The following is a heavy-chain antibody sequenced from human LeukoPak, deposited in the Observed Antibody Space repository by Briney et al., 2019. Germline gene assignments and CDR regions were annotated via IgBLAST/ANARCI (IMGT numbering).Heavy chain of an antibody. Sequence: ASVKVSCKVSGGTFSYAISWVRQAPGQGLEWMGGNIPIFGTTDCAQNFQGRVTFTTDESTSTAYMELSSLRSEDTAVYYCARGAWGYNYGYHNYWGQGTLVTVSS. J-gene: IGHJ4*02. CDR3: ARGAWGYNYGYHNY. CDR1: GGTFSYA. CDR2: NIPIFGTT. V-gene: IGHV1-69*05. D-gene: IGHD5-18*01.